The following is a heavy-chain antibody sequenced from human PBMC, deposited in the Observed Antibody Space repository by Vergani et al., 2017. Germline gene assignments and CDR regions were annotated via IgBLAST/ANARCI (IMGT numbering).Heavy chain of an antibody. CDR1: CVSISSSSYY. D-gene: IGHD3-10*01. Sequence: QLQLQESGPGLVKPSETLSLTCTVSCVSISSSSYYWGCIRQPPGKGLEWIGTIYYSGSTYYNPSLKSRVTISVDTSKNQFSLKLSSVTAADTAVYYCARPVGPRAIDDGYHVWGQGTMVTVS. V-gene: IGHV4-39*01. CDR2: IYYSGST. CDR3: ARPVGPRAIDDGYHV. J-gene: IGHJ3*01.